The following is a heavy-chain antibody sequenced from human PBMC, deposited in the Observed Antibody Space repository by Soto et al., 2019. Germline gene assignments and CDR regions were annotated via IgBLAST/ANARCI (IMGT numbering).Heavy chain of an antibody. J-gene: IGHJ6*03. V-gene: IGHV4-34*01. Sequence: SETLSLTCAVYGGSFSGYYWSWIRQPPGKGLEWIGEINHRGSTNYNPSLKSRVTISVDTSKNQFSLKLSSVTAADTAIYYCARGGISHWAYFYYMDVWDRGTTVTVSS. CDR2: INHRGST. CDR1: GGSFSGYY. CDR3: ARGGISHWAYFYYMDV. D-gene: IGHD2-21*01.